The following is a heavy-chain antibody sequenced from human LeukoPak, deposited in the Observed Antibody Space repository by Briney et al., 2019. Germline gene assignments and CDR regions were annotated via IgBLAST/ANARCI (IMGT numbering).Heavy chain of an antibody. CDR3: TTDEDWNYARKDV. V-gene: IGHV3-15*04. CDR2: TVSEIDGGTT. J-gene: IGHJ6*02. Sequence: GGSLRLSCAASGFTFNYAWMSWVRQVPGKGLEWVGQTVSEIDGGTTDYATRVKGRFTISGDDSKSTLYLQMNSLKIEDTAVYYCTTDEDWNYARKDVWGQGATVIVSS. CDR1: GFTFNYAW. D-gene: IGHD1-7*01.